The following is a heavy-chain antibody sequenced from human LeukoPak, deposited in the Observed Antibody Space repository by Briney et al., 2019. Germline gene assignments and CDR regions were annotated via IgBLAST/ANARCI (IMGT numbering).Heavy chain of an antibody. D-gene: IGHD3-9*01. Sequence: GGSLRLSCAASGFTFSSYSMNWVRQAPGKGLEWVSYISSSSTIYYADSVKGRFTISRDNAKNSLYLQMNSLRAEDTAVYYCARDLLTETTPGYWGQGTLVTVSS. V-gene: IGHV3-48*04. CDR2: ISSSSTI. J-gene: IGHJ4*02. CDR1: GFTFSSYS. CDR3: ARDLLTETTPGY.